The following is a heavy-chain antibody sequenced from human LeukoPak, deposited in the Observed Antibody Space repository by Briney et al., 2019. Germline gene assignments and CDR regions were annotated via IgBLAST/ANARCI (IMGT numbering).Heavy chain of an antibody. D-gene: IGHD5-18*01. J-gene: IGHJ4*02. V-gene: IGHV1-18*01. CDR3: ARAVRGYSYAYLPY. CDR1: GYTFSSYG. CDR2: ISAYDGNT. Sequence: GASVKVSCKASGYTFSSYGISWVRQAPGQGLEWMGWISAYDGNTNYAQKLQGRVTMTTDTSTSTAYMELRSLRSDDTAVYYCARAVRGYSYAYLPYWGQGTLATVSS.